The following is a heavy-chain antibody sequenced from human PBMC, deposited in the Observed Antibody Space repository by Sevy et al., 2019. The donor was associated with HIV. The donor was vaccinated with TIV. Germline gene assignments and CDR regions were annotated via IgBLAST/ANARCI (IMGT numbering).Heavy chain of an antibody. CDR3: ARGLGRGYYYGSGSLSYMDV. Sequence: ASVKVSCKASGGTFSSYAISWVRQAPGQGLEWMGGIIPIFGTANYAQEFQGRVTITADKSTSTAYMELSSLRSEDTAVYYCARGLGRGYYYGSGSLSYMDVWGKGTTVTVSS. CDR2: IIPIFGTA. J-gene: IGHJ6*03. CDR1: GGTFSSYA. V-gene: IGHV1-69*06. D-gene: IGHD3-10*01.